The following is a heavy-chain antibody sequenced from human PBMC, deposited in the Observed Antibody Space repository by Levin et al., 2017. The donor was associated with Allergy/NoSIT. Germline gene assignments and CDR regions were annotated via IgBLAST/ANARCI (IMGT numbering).Heavy chain of an antibody. Sequence: GESLKISCAASGFTFSSYSMNWVRQAPGKGLEWVSSISSSSSYIYYADSVKGRFTISRDNAKNSLYLQMNSLRAEDTAVYYCARGRSGSYDAFDIWGQGTMVTVSS. CDR1: GFTFSSYS. J-gene: IGHJ3*02. D-gene: IGHD1-26*01. V-gene: IGHV3-21*01. CDR3: ARGRSGSYDAFDI. CDR2: ISSSSSYI.